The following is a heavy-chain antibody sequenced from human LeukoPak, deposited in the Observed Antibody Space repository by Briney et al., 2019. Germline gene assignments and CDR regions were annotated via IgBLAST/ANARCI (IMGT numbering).Heavy chain of an antibody. D-gene: IGHD2-21*02. Sequence: SGGSLRLSCAASGFTFSSYAMSWVRQAPGKGLEWVAVIWYDGSNKYYADSVKGRFTISRDNSKNTLYLQMNSLRAEDTAVYYCAKDGDLAYCGGDCYSRAFDIWGQGTMVTVSS. J-gene: IGHJ3*02. CDR3: AKDGDLAYCGGDCYSRAFDI. CDR2: IWYDGSNK. V-gene: IGHV3-33*06. CDR1: GFTFSSYA.